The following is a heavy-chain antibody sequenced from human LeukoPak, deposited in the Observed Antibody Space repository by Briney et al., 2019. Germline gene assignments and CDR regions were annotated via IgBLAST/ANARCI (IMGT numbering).Heavy chain of an antibody. D-gene: IGHD6-19*01. CDR2: ISAYNGNT. Sequence: ASVKVSCKAPGYTFTSYGISWVRQAPGQGLEWMGWISAYNGNTNYAQNLRGRVTLTTDTSTTTAYMEMRSLTSDDSAVYYCARPVVGSGYDAFDIWGQGTMVTVSS. CDR3: ARPVVGSGYDAFDI. CDR1: GYTFTSYG. J-gene: IGHJ3*02. V-gene: IGHV1-18*01.